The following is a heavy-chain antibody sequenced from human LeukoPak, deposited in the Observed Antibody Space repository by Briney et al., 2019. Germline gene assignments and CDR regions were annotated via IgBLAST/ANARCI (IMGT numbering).Heavy chain of an antibody. CDR1: GYTFTGYY. V-gene: IGHV1-2*06. Sequence: ASVKVSCKASGYTFTGYYMHWVRQAPGQGLEWMGLINPNSGGTNYAQKFQGRVTMTRDTSISTAYMELSRLRSDDTAVYYCARKDIVVVPLGNYYYYGMDVWGQGTTVTVSS. CDR2: INPNSGGT. J-gene: IGHJ6*02. D-gene: IGHD2-2*01. CDR3: ARKDIVVVPLGNYYYYGMDV.